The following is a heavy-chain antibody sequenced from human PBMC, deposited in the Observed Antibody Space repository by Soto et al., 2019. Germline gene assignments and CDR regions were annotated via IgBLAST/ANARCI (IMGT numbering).Heavy chain of an antibody. D-gene: IGHD3-10*01. J-gene: IGHJ4*02. CDR3: ARDDEDGSYCDLGY. Sequence: QVQLVESGGGVVQPGRSLRLSCAASGFTFSNYIMHWVRQAPGKGLEWGAMILHDGNNKYYADSVKGRFTISRDNSKNTLYLQMNSLRTEDTAIYYCARDDEDGSYCDLGYWGQGTLVTVSS. V-gene: IGHV3-30-3*01. CDR2: ILHDGNNK. CDR1: GFTFSNYI.